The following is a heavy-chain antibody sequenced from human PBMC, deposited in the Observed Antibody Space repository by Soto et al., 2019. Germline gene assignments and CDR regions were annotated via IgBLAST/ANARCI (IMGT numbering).Heavy chain of an antibody. CDR3: ARGPLRWPVPAEGDNWFDP. Sequence: QVQLVQSGAEVKKPGASVKVSCKASGYTFTSYYMHWVRQAPGQGLEGMGIINPSGGSTSYAQKCQGRVTMTGDTSTRTVYMELSSLRAEDTAVYYWARGPLRWPVPAEGDNWFDPWGQGTLVTVSS. V-gene: IGHV1-46*01. J-gene: IGHJ5*02. CDR1: GYTFTSYY. CDR2: INPSGGST. D-gene: IGHD2-15*01.